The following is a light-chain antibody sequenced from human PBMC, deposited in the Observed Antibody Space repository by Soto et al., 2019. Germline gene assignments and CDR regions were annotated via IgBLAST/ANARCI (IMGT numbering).Light chain of an antibody. CDR3: QQYDSSPRT. J-gene: IGKJ1*01. Sequence: EIAMTQSPATLSVSPGERATLSCRASQSVSSYLAWYQQKPGQAPRLLIYGASSRATGIPDRFSGSGSGTDFTLTISRLEPEDFAVFYCQQYDSSPRTFGQGTKVDIK. CDR2: GAS. V-gene: IGKV3-20*01. CDR1: QSVSSY.